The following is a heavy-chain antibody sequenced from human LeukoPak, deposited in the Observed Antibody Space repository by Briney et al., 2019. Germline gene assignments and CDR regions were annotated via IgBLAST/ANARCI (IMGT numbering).Heavy chain of an antibody. Sequence: PSETLSLTCTVSGGSISSYYWSWIRQPPGKGLEWIGYIYYSGSTDYNPSLKSRVTISVDTSKNQFSLDLSSVTAADTAVYYCTRGIGSGSYWDWGQGTLVIVSS. CDR2: IYYSGST. D-gene: IGHD3-10*01. CDR3: TRGIGSGSYWD. J-gene: IGHJ4*02. V-gene: IGHV4-59*08. CDR1: GGSISSYY.